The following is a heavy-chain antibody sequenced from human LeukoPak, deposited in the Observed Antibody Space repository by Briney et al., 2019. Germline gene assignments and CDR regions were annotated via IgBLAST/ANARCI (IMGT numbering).Heavy chain of an antibody. Sequence: GGSLRLSCEASGFTFNTYSMNWVRQAPGKGLEWVSYITGNSHTIYYADSVKGRFTISRDNSKNSLYLQMNSLRAEDTALYYCAKVAGYSSPAYYMDVWGKGTTVTVSS. CDR2: ITGNSHTI. V-gene: IGHV3-48*04. D-gene: IGHD3-9*01. CDR3: AKVAGYSSPAYYMDV. CDR1: GFTFNTYS. J-gene: IGHJ6*03.